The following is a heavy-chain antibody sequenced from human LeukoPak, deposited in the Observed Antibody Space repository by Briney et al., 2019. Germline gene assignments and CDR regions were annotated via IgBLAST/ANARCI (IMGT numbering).Heavy chain of an antibody. V-gene: IGHV1-24*01. J-gene: IGHJ6*02. D-gene: IGHD3-3*01. CDR2: FDPEDGET. CDR1: GYTLTELS. CDR3: ATDRWGSRTIFGVVTRALDV. Sequence: ASVKVSCTVSGYTLTELSMHWVRQAPGKGLEWMGGFDPEDGETIYAQKFQGRVTMTEDTSTDTAYMELSSLRSGDTAVYYCATDRWGSRTIFGVVTRALDVWGQGTTVTVSS.